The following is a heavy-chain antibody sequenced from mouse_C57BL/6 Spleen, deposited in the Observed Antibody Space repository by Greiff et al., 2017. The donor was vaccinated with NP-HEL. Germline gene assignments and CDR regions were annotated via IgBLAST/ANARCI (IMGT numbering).Heavy chain of an antibody. CDR3: ARRDYGSSYDFDY. Sequence: QVQLQQPGAELVKPGASVKLSCKASGYTFTSYWMPWVKQRPGQGLEWIGEIDPSDSYTNYNQKFKGKATLSVDTASSTAYMQLSSLTSEDSAVYYCARRDYGSSYDFDYWGQGTTLTVSS. J-gene: IGHJ2*01. CDR1: GYTFTSYW. D-gene: IGHD1-1*01. CDR2: IDPSDSYT. V-gene: IGHV1-50*01.